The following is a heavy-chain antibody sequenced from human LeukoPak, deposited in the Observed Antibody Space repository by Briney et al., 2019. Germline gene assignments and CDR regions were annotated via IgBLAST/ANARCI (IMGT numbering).Heavy chain of an antibody. CDR1: GFTFSSYW. V-gene: IGHV3-7*01. CDR3: AREPLEGVFWSGSMDV. Sequence: PGGSLRLSCAASGFTFSSYWMSWVRQAPGKGLEWVANIKQDGSEKYYVDSVKGRFTISRDNAKNSLYLQMNSLRAEDTAVYYCAREPLEGVFWSGSMDVWGQGTTVTVSS. CDR2: IKQDGSEK. D-gene: IGHD3-3*01. J-gene: IGHJ6*02.